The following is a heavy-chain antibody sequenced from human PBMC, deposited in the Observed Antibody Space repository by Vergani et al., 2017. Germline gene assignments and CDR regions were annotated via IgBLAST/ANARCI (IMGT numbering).Heavy chain of an antibody. CDR1: GGTFSSYA. D-gene: IGHD3-10*01. J-gene: IGHJ6*03. CDR3: ARNGMVRGPCPNYYYMDV. CDR2: IIPIFGTA. V-gene: IGHV1-69*06. Sequence: QVQLVQSGAEVKKPGSSVKVSCKASGGTFSSYAISWVRQAPGQGLEWMGGIIPIFGTANYAQKFQGRVTITADKSTSTAYMELSSLRSEDTAVYYCARNGMVRGPCPNYYYMDVWGKGTTVTVSS.